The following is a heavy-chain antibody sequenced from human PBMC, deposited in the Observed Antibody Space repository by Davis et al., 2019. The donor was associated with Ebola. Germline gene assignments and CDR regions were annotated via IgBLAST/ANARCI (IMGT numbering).Heavy chain of an antibody. V-gene: IGHV1-69*06. CDR3: ATGIRWELLGGFDY. CDR2: IIPIFGTA. J-gene: IGHJ4*02. CDR1: GGTFSSYA. Sequence: SVKVSCKASGGTFSSYAISWVRQAPGQGLEWMGGIIPIFGTANYAQKFQGRVTMTEDTSTDTAYMELSSLRSEDTAVYYCATGIRWELLGGFDYWGQGTLVTVSS. D-gene: IGHD1-26*01.